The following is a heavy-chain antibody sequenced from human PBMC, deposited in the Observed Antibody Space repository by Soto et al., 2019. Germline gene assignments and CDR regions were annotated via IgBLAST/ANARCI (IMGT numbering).Heavy chain of an antibody. J-gene: IGHJ4*02. V-gene: IGHV3-23*01. CDR2: ISGSGGST. Sequence: GGSLRLSCAASGFTFSSYAMSWVRQAPGKGLEWVSAISGSGGSTYYADSVKGRFTISRDNSENTLYLQMNSLRAEDTAVYYCAKGDGSSLLSPDYWGQGTLVTVSS. CDR1: GFTFSSYA. D-gene: IGHD6-6*01. CDR3: AKGDGSSLLSPDY.